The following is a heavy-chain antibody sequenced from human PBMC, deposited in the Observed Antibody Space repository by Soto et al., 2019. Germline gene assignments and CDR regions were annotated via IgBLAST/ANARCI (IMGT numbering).Heavy chain of an antibody. D-gene: IGHD3-10*01. CDR2: IIPLFGTP. CDR3: AGARDQYGSGNSYNRMDF. J-gene: IGHJ4*02. V-gene: IGHV1-69*01. Sequence: QVQLVQSGAEVKKPGSSVKVSCKASGGIFSTYAISWLRQAPGQGLEWLGGIIPLFGTPNYAQRFQGRVPITADESTRTAYMALGGLRSDDTAVDYCAGARDQYGSGNSYNRMDFWCQGTLVTVSS. CDR1: GGIFSTYA.